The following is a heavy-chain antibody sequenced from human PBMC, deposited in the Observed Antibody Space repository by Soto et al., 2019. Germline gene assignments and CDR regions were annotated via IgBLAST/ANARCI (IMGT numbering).Heavy chain of an antibody. V-gene: IGHV1-69*02. CDR3: AGHMITFGGVVD. Sequence: QVQLVQSGAEVKKPGSSVKVSCKASGGTFSSYTISWVRQAPGQGLEWMGRIIPILGIANYAQKFQGRVTITADKSTSTAYMEMSSLRSEDTAVYYCAGHMITFGGVVDWGQGTLVTVSS. D-gene: IGHD3-16*02. CDR2: IIPILGIA. CDR1: GGTFSSYT. J-gene: IGHJ4*02.